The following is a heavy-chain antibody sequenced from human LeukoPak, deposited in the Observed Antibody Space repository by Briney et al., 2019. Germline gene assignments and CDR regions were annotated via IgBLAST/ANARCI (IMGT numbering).Heavy chain of an antibody. CDR1: DFSITRGFY. CDR3: ARTYRNYHESSGYYQGPGFFDY. Sequence: PSETLSLTCTVSDFSITRGFYWAWIRQPPGQELEWIGSIYHSGTTYYNPSLKSRVTISVDTSKNQFSLNLSSVTAADTAVYFCARTYRNYHESSGYYQGPGFFDYWGQGTLVTVSS. CDR2: IYHSGTT. D-gene: IGHD3-22*01. V-gene: IGHV4-38-2*02. J-gene: IGHJ4*02.